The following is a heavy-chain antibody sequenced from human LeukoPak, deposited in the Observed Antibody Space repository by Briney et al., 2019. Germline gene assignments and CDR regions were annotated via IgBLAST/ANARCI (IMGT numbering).Heavy chain of an antibody. CDR2: ISGSGATS. CDR1: GFTFSTHG. Sequence: GGSLRLSCAASGFTFSTHGMSWVRQAPGKGLEWVSTISGSGATSFYADSVEGRFTISRDNSKNSLSLQMNSLGAEDTAVYYCAKHSRIAVEYFDSWGQGTLVTVSS. J-gene: IGHJ4*02. D-gene: IGHD6-19*01. CDR3: AKHSRIAVEYFDS. V-gene: IGHV3-23*01.